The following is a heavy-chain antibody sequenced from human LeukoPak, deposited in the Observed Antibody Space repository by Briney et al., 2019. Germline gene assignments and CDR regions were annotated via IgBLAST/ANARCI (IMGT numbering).Heavy chain of an antibody. D-gene: IGHD3-10*01. J-gene: IGHJ3*02. Sequence: PSETLSLTCTVSGGSISSGDYYWSWIRQPPGKGLEWIGYIYYSGSTYYNPSLKSRVTISVDTSKNQFSLKLSSVTAADTAVYYCARMVRGVIDAFDIWGQGTMVTVSS. V-gene: IGHV4-30-4*01. CDR2: IYYSGST. CDR1: GGSISSGDYY. CDR3: ARMVRGVIDAFDI.